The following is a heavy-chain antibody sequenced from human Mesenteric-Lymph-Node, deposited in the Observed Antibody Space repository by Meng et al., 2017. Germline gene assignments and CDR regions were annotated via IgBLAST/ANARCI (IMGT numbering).Heavy chain of an antibody. CDR3: AKDRLLGTVAGYFDS. J-gene: IGHJ4*02. CDR1: GYTFTSYD. V-gene: IGHV1-18*01. Sequence: ASVKVSCKASGYTFTSYDINWVRQATGQGLEWMGWISAYNGNTNYAQKLQGRVTMTTDTSTSTAYMELRSLRSDDTALYYCAKDRLLGTVAGYFDSWGQGTLVTVSS. CDR2: ISAYNGNT. D-gene: IGHD6-19*01.